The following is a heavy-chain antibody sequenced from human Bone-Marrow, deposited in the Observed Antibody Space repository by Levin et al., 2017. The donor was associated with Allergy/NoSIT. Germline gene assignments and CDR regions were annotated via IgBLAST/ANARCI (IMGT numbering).Heavy chain of an antibody. CDR3: TTEEGSFYY. CDR1: GFTFRNAM. Sequence: GGSLRLPCAASGFTFRNAMMSWVRQAPGKGLEWVGRIKSRSDGGTTDYASPVKGRFTLSRDDSKNTLFLQMNSLKPEDTGVYYCTTEEGSFYYWGRGTLVTVSS. V-gene: IGHV3-15*01. J-gene: IGHJ4*02. CDR2: IKSRSDGGTT. D-gene: IGHD3-10*01.